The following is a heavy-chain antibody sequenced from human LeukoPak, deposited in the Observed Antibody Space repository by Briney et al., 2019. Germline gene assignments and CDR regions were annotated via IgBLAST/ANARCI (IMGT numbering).Heavy chain of an antibody. D-gene: IGHD1-7*01. Sequence: GGSMTLSCAAFASIFDVYGMSCVRQVQGKVLEWVSGINRIGGSTGYADSVKGRFTISRDNDKNSLYLQMNSLRAEDTALYYCARTGLELHNWFDPWGQGTLVTVSS. CDR1: ASIFDVYG. CDR3: ARTGLELHNWFDP. CDR2: INRIGGST. J-gene: IGHJ5*02. V-gene: IGHV3-20*04.